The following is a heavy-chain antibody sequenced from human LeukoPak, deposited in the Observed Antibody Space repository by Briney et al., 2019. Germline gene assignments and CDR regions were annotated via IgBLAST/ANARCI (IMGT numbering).Heavy chain of an antibody. CDR2: ISSSSSYI. CDR3: ARDLGMTDGDYVSYFDY. D-gene: IGHD4-17*01. CDR1: GFTFSIYS. Sequence: GGSLRLSCAASGFTFSIYSMNWVRQAPGKGLEWVSSISSSSSYIYYADSVKGRFTISRDNAKNSLYLQMNSLRAEDTAVYYCARDLGMTDGDYVSYFDYWGQGTLVTVSS. V-gene: IGHV3-21*01. J-gene: IGHJ4*02.